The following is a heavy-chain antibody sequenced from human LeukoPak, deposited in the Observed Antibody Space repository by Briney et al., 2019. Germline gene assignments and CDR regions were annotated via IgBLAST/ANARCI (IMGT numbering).Heavy chain of an antibody. Sequence: GSSVRLSCKASGGTFSSYTISWVRQAPGQGLEWMGRIIPSLGIANYAQKFHGSVTLTADNSTSTAYMELRSLRSEDTAVYYCAREGGDYDLDARLRSFDYWGQGTLVTVSS. V-gene: IGHV1-69*04. D-gene: IGHD4-17*01. J-gene: IGHJ4*02. CDR3: AREGGDYDLDARLRSFDY. CDR1: GGTFSSYT. CDR2: IIPSLGIA.